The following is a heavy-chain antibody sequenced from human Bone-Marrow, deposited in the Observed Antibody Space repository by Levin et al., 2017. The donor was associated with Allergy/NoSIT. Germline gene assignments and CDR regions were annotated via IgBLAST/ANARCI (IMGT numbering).Heavy chain of an antibody. V-gene: IGHV3-13*01. D-gene: IGHD5-18*01. Sequence: QRGESLKISCAASGFTFRTHDMHWVRQGTGKGLEWVSTIGTAGDTYYPDSVRGRFTISRENAKNSLYLQMNGLSAGDTAVYYCARYNYEYNALDIWGQGTMVTVSS. CDR1: GFTFRTHD. J-gene: IGHJ3*02. CDR3: ARYNYEYNALDI. CDR2: IGTAGDT.